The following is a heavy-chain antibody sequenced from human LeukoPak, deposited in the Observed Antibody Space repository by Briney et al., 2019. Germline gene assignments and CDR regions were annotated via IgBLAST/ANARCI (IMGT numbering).Heavy chain of an antibody. CDR3: AREKYDYVWGSYRPDCFDY. CDR2: IDPDSGGT. CDR1: GYTFTGYY. D-gene: IGHD3-16*02. J-gene: IGHJ4*02. V-gene: IGHV1-2*02. Sequence: ASVKVSCKASGYTFTGYYMHWVRQAPGQGLEWMGWIDPDSGGTHYAQKFQGRVTMTRDTSISTAYMELSRLRSDDTAVYYCAREKYDYVWGSYRPDCFDYWGQGTLVTVSS.